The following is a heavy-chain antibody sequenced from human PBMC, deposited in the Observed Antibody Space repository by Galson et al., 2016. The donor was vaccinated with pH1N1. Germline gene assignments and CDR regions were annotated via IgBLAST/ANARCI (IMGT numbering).Heavy chain of an antibody. CDR2: IYYSGNT. CDR3: AREGSYDRSESGDAFDI. J-gene: IGHJ3*02. D-gene: IGHD3-22*01. V-gene: IGHV4-38-2*02. CDR1: GYSIASDSY. Sequence: ETLSLPCAVSGYSIASDSYWAWIRQPPGKGLEWIGTIYYSGNTYCNPSLKSRISISVDTSKNIFSLNLSSVTAADTAIYYCAREGSYDRSESGDAFDIWGQGTMVTVSS.